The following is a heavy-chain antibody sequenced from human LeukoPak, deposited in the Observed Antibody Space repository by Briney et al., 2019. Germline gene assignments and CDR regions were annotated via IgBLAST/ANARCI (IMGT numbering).Heavy chain of an antibody. CDR1: GGSISSYY. V-gene: IGHV4-59*08. CDR3: ARRSCSGGRCYYAY. D-gene: IGHD2-15*01. Sequence: SETLSLTCTVSGGSISSYYWSWIRQPPGKGLEWIGSIYYSDSTNYNPSLMSRVTISVDTSKDQFSLKLSSVTAADTAVYYCARRSCSGGRCYYAYWGQGTLVTVSS. CDR2: IYYSDST. J-gene: IGHJ4*02.